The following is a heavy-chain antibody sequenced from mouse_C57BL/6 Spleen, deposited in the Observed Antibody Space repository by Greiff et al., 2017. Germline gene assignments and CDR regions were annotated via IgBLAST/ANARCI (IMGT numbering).Heavy chain of an antibody. CDR2: IDPSDSET. J-gene: IGHJ4*01. D-gene: IGHD2-14*01. CDR3: ARSGGTDYYAMDY. V-gene: IGHV1-52*01. CDR1: GYTFTSYW. Sequence: VQLQQPGAELVRPGSSVKLSCKASGYTFTSYWMHWVKQRPIQGLEWIGNIDPSDSETHYNQKFKDKATLTVEKSSSTAYMQLSSLTSEDSAVYYCARSGGTDYYAMDYWGQGTSVTVSS.